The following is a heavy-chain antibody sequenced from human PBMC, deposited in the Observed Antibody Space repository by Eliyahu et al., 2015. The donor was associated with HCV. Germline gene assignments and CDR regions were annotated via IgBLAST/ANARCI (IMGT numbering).Heavy chain of an antibody. CDR3: ARGHRPRGAFDI. J-gene: IGHJ3*02. V-gene: IGHV4-34*01. CDR2: INHSGST. CDR1: GGSFSGYY. Sequence: QVQLQQWGAGLLKPSETLSXXCAVXGGSFSGYYWSWIRQPPGKGLEWIGEINHSGSTNYNPSLKSRVTISVDTSKNQFSLKLSSVTAADTAVYYCARGHRPRGAFDIWGQGTMVTVSS.